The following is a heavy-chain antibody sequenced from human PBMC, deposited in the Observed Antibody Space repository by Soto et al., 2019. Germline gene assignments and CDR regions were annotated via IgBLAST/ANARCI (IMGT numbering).Heavy chain of an antibody. D-gene: IGHD1-20*01. J-gene: IGHJ4*02. Sequence: GASVKVSCKASGYTFTTYYIHWVRQAPGQGLEWMGIINPTGDVTIYAQKLQGRVTMTTDTSTSTAYMELRSLRSDDTAVYYCARDAAIGMNDYWGQGTLVTVSS. CDR2: INPTGDVT. CDR3: ARDAAIGMNDY. CDR1: GYTFTTYY. V-gene: IGHV1-46*01.